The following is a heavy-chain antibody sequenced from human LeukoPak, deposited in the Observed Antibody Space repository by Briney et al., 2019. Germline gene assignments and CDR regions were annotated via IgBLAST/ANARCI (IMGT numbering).Heavy chain of an antibody. J-gene: IGHJ4*02. CDR3: AGILGYCSGGSCPIKDY. Sequence: QPGGSLRLSCAASGFTFSSYVVSWVRQAPGKGLEWVSAISGSGSSTYYADSVKGRFTISRDNSKNTLYLQMNSLRAKDTAVYYCAGILGYCSGGSCPIKDYWGQGTLVTVSS. V-gene: IGHV3-23*01. CDR1: GFTFSSYV. D-gene: IGHD2-15*01. CDR2: ISGSGSST.